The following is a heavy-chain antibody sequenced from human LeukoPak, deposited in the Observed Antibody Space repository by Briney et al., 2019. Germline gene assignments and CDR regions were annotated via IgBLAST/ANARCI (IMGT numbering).Heavy chain of an antibody. CDR3: ARGCVGTSRFGGDV. CDR2: INHSGST. V-gene: IGHV4-34*01. J-gene: IGHJ6*04. CDR1: GGSFSGYY. Sequence: SETLSLTCVASGGSFSGYYWSWIRQPPGKGLEWIGEINHSGSTNYNPSLKSRVTISVDTSKNQFSLKLSSVTAADTAVYYGARGCVGTSRFGGDVWGKGTTVTVSS. D-gene: IGHD2-2*01.